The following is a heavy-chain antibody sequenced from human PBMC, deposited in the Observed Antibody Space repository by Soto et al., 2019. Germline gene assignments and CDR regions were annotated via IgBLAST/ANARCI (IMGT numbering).Heavy chain of an antibody. D-gene: IGHD3-22*01. CDR1: GFTFSSYA. J-gene: IGHJ3*02. Sequence: PGGSLRLSCAASGFTFSSYAMQWVRQAPGKGLEWVAVISYDGSNKYYADSVKGRFTISRDNSKNTLYLQMNSLRAEDTAVYYCARDQEYYYDSSGTSLSAFDIWGQGTMVTVSS. CDR3: ARDQEYYYDSSGTSLSAFDI. CDR2: ISYDGSNK. V-gene: IGHV3-30-3*01.